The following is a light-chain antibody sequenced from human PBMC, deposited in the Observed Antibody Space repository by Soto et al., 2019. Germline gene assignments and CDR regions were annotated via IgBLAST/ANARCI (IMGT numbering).Light chain of an antibody. CDR3: SSFRSTSTLYV. J-gene: IGLJ1*01. Sequence: QSALTQPASVSGSPGQSITISCTGTSSDVGAYNYVSWYQQHPGKAPKLMIYDVSNRPSGVSNRFSGSKSGNTASLTISGFPAEDGADYSCSSFRSTSTLYVFGTGTKLTVL. V-gene: IGLV2-14*01. CDR1: SSDVGAYNY. CDR2: DVS.